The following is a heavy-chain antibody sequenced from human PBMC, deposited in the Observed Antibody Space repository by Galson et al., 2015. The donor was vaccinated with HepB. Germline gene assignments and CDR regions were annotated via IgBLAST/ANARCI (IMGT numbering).Heavy chain of an antibody. J-gene: IGHJ6*02. CDR1: GFTFGDYA. CDR2: IRSKAYGGTT. Sequence: SLRLSCAASGFTFGDYAMSWVRQAPGKGLEWVGFIRSKAYGGTTEYAASVKGRFTISRDDSKSIAYLQMNSLKTEDTAVYYCTRDLPTSGSYRVWAYYYYYGMDVWGQGTTVTVS. V-gene: IGHV3-49*04. CDR3: TRDLPTSGSYRVWAYYYYYGMDV. D-gene: IGHD1-26*01.